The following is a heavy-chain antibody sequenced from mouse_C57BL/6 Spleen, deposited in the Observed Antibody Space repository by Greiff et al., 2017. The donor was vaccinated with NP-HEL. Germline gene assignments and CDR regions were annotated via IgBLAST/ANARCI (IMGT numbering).Heavy chain of an antibody. CDR3: ASLYYYGSSYDWYFDV. J-gene: IGHJ1*03. CDR2: INPNYGTT. Sequence: EVKLLESGPELVKPGASVKISCKASGYSFTDYNMNWVKQSNGKSLEWIGVINPNYGTTSYNQKFKGKATLTVDQSSSTAYMQLNSLTSEDSAVYYCASLYYYGSSYDWYFDVWGTGTTVTVSS. V-gene: IGHV1-39*01. D-gene: IGHD1-1*01. CDR1: GYSFTDYN.